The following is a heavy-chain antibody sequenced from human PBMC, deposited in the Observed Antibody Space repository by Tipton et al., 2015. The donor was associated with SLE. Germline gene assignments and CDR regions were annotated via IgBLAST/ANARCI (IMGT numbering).Heavy chain of an antibody. D-gene: IGHD6-13*01. CDR2: IYYSGST. Sequence: TLSLTCTVSGGSISSSSYYWGWIRQPPGKGLEWIGSIYYSGSTYYNPSLKSRVTISVDRSKNQFSLKLGSVTAADTAVYYCASSSSSWYDYWGQGTLVTVSS. J-gene: IGHJ4*02. V-gene: IGHV4-39*07. CDR3: ASSSSSWYDY. CDR1: GGSISSSSYY.